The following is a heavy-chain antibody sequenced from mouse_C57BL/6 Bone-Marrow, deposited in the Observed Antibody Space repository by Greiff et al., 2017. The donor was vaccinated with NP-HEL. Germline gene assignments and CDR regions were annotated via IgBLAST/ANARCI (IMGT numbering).Heavy chain of an antibody. J-gene: IGHJ3*01. CDR1: GFNIKDDY. CDR2: IDPENGDT. Sequence: VQLQQSGAELVRPGASVKLSCTASGFNIKDDYMHWVKQRPEQGLEWIGWIDPENGDTEYASKFQGKATITADTSSNTAYLQLSSLTSEDTAVYYCTWLRRGCWFAYWGRGTLVTVSA. CDR3: TWLRRGCWFAY. V-gene: IGHV14-4*01. D-gene: IGHD2-2*01.